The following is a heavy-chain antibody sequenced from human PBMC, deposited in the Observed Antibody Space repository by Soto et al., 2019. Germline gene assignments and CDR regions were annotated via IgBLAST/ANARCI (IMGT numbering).Heavy chain of an antibody. CDR3: VKGEYYYDSSGYYPFDY. V-gene: IGHV3-74*01. CDR2: ISSDGSST. Sequence: GGSLRLSCAASEFTFTSYWMHWVRQAPGKGLVWVSRISSDGSSTHYADSVKGRFTISRDNSKNTQYLQMSSLRADDTAVYYCVKGEYYYDSSGYYPFDYWGQGTLVTVSS. J-gene: IGHJ4*02. D-gene: IGHD3-22*01. CDR1: EFTFTSYW.